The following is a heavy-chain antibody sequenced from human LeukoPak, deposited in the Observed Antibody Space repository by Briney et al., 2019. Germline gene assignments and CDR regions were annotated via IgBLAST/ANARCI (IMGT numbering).Heavy chain of an antibody. D-gene: IGHD3-22*01. CDR3: ARDRGDYYDTSAYYPGY. CDR2: ISAYNGNT. CDR1: GYTFASYG. J-gene: IGHJ4*02. V-gene: IGHV1-18*01. Sequence: GESLKISCKASGYTFASYGITWVRQAPAQGLEWMGWISAYNGNTNYAQKLQGRVTMSTDTSTSTAYMELRSLRSDDTAVYYCARDRGDYYDTSAYYPGYWGQGTLVTVSS.